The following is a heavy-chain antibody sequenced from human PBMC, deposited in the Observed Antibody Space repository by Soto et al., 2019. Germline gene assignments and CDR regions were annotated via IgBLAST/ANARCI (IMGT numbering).Heavy chain of an antibody. V-gene: IGHV4-34*01. Sequence: SETLSLACTVSGGSISSYYWSWIRQPPGKGLEWIGEINHSGSTNYNPSLKSRVTISVDTSKNQFSLKLSSVTAADTAVYYCARRRSSVLGSYRYSRPDYFDYWGQGTLVTVSS. J-gene: IGHJ4*02. D-gene: IGHD3-16*02. CDR2: INHSGST. CDR3: ARRRSSVLGSYRYSRPDYFDY. CDR1: GGSISSYY.